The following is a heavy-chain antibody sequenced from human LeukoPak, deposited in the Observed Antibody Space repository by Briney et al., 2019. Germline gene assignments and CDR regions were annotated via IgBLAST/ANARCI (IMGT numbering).Heavy chain of an antibody. D-gene: IGHD2-15*01. Sequence: PGGSLRLSCAASGFTFSSYAMHWVRQAPGKGLEWVAVISYDGSNKYYADSVKGRFTISRDNSKNTLYLQMNSLRAEDTAVYYCARDRGSGAFDIWGQGTKVSVSS. V-gene: IGHV3-30-3*01. CDR2: ISYDGSNK. CDR3: ARDRGSGAFDI. CDR1: GFTFSSYA. J-gene: IGHJ3*02.